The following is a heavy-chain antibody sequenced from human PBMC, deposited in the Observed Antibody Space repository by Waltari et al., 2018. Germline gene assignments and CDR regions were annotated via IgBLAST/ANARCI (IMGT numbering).Heavy chain of an antibody. CDR2: IRNIGDT. CDR1: GQSLSGYS. V-gene: IGHV4-34*02. CDR3: ARKRRRGSGSFEY. J-gene: IGHJ4*02. D-gene: IGHD3-10*01. Sequence: QVQLQQRGAGLLRPSETLSLTCDVSGQSLSGYSWNWVRQSPGRGLQWLGEIRNIGDTNYNPSLQGRVTLSFDTSRNQFSLNLASVTAADTAVYYCARKRRRGSGSFEYWGQGTPVTVSS.